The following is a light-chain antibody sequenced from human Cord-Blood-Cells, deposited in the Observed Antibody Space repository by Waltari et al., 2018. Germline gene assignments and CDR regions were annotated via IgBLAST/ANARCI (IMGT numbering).Light chain of an antibody. V-gene: IGKV2-30*01. CDR1: QSLVYSDGNTY. CDR3: IQGTHWPFT. J-gene: IGKJ3*01. CDR2: KVS. Sequence: DVVMTQSPLSLPVTLGQPASISCRSSQSLVYSDGNTYLNWFQQRPGQSPRRLIYKVSNRDSGVPDRFSGSGSGTEFTLKIRRVEAEDVGVYYCIQGTHWPFTFGPGTKVDIK.